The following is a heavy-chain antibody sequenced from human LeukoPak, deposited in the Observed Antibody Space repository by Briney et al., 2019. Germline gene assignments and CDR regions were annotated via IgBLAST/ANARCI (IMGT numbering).Heavy chain of an antibody. D-gene: IGHD3-9*01. CDR2: IIPIFGIA. Sequence: SVKVSCKASGGTFTRYAISWVRQAPGQGLEWMGGIIPIFGIANSAQKFQGRVTITADEVTSTVYMELSSLRSEDTAVYYCARGGYYDILTGYYRHYYYYMDVWGKGTTVTISS. J-gene: IGHJ6*03. CDR3: ARGGYYDILTGYYRHYYYYMDV. CDR1: GGTFTRYA. V-gene: IGHV1-69*13.